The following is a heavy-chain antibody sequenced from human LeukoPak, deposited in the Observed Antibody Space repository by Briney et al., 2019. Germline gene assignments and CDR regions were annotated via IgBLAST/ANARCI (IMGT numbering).Heavy chain of an antibody. V-gene: IGHV4-4*07. Sequence: KPSETLSLTCTVSDGSISTYYWSWIRQPAGKGLEWIGRIYTSGSTNYNPSLKSRVTMSVDTSKNQFSLKLSSVTAADTAVYYCARDPGTYSSSWFDYWGQGTLVTVSS. CDR1: DGSISTYY. CDR2: IYTSGST. CDR3: ARDPGTYSSSWFDY. J-gene: IGHJ4*02. D-gene: IGHD6-13*01.